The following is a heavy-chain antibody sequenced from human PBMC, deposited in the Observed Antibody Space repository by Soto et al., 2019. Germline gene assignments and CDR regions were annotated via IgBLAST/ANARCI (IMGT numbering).Heavy chain of an antibody. V-gene: IGHV4-4*02. D-gene: IGHD1-1*01. CDR3: AKKVPGSNPLDS. J-gene: IGHJ4*02. Sequence: SETLSLTCAVSGDSISSDKWWSWIRQPPGKGLQWIGEIYHSGSTKYNPSLKSRVIISVDKSKNQFSLKLSSVTDADTAVYYCAKKVPGSNPLDSWGQGALVTV. CDR2: IYHSGST. CDR1: GDSISSDKW.